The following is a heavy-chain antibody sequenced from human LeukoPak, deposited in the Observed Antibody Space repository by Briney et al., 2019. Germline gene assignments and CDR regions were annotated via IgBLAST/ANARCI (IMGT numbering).Heavy chain of an antibody. CDR1: GFTFSSYA. CDR3: ARGPTKFYYGGNAGGYGYYYYMDV. CDR2: ISYDGSNK. Sequence: GRSLRLSCAASGFTFSSYAMHWVRQAPGKGLEWVAVISYDGSNKYYADSVKGRFTISRDNAKNTLYLQMNSLRAEDTAVYYCARGPTKFYYGGNAGGYGYYYYMDVWGKGTTVTVSS. J-gene: IGHJ6*03. V-gene: IGHV3-30-3*01. D-gene: IGHD4-23*01.